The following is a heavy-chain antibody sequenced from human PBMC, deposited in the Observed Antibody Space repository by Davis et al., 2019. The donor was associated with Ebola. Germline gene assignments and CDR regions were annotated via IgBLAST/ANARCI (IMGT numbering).Heavy chain of an antibody. CDR3: ARGRLLFGY. J-gene: IGHJ4*02. CDR1: GGSISSSNW. V-gene: IGHV4-39*01. Sequence: MPSETLSLTCAVSGGSISSSNWWRWIRQPPGKGLEWIGSIYYSGSTYYNPSLRSRVTISVDTSKNQFSLKLSSVTAADTAVYYCARGRLLFGYWGQGTLVTVSS. CDR2: IYYSGST. D-gene: IGHD2-21*01.